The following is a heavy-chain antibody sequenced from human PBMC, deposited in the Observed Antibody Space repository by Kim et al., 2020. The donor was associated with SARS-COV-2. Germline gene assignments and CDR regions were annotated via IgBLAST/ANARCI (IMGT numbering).Heavy chain of an antibody. CDR2: INSDGSTT. CDR3: AREGVRGVIPYYSGMDV. CDR1: GFTFNSYW. Sequence: LSLTCAASGFTFNSYWMHWVRQAPGKGLVWVSRINSDGSTTTYADSVKGRLTISRDNAKNTLYLQMNRLRAEDTAVFYCAREGVRGVIPYYSGMDVW. D-gene: IGHD3-10*01. V-gene: IGHV3-74*01. J-gene: IGHJ6*01.